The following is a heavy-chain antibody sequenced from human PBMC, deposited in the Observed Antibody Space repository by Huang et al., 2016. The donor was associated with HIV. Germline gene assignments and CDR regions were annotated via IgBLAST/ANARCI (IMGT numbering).Heavy chain of an antibody. CDR2: FITIFGAP. Sequence: QVQLVQSGAEVKKPGSSVKVSCKASGNTISNYVINWVRQAPGQELEGMGSFITIFGAPLYAQKFQGRVIISADESTNTAYMDLTSLTFEDTAVYFCARVREIATSYDAFDVWGQGTMVTVSS. V-gene: IGHV1-69*18. J-gene: IGHJ3*01. CDR1: GNTISNYV. CDR3: ARVREIATSYDAFDV. D-gene: IGHD2-21*01.